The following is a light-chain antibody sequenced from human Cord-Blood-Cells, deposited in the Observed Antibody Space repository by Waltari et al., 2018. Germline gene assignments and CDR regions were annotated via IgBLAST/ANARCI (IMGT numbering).Light chain of an antibody. CDR2: DVS. CDR1: SSDVGGYNY. V-gene: IGLV2-14*01. CDR3: SSYTSSSSWG. J-gene: IGLJ3*02. Sequence: QSALTQPASVSGSPGQSITISCTGTSSDVGGYNYVSWYQQHPGKAPKLMIYDVSKRPSGVSNRFSGSKAGNTASLTISGLQAEDEADYYCSSYTSSSSWGFGGGTKLTV.